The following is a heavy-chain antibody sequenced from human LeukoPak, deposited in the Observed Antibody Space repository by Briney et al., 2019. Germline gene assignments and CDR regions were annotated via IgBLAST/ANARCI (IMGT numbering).Heavy chain of an antibody. CDR3: ARSPLRYCGGDCYSGYNWFDP. CDR2: ISAYNGNT. Sequence: ASVKVSCKASGYTFTSYGISWVRQAPGQGLEWMGWISAYNGNTNYAQKLQGRVTITADESTSTAYMELSSLRSEDTAVYYCARSPLRYCGGDCYSGYNWFDPWGQGTLVTVSS. V-gene: IGHV1-18*01. CDR1: GYTFTSYG. J-gene: IGHJ5*02. D-gene: IGHD2-21*02.